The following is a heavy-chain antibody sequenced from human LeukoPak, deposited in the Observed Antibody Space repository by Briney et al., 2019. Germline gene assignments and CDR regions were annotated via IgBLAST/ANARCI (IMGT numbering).Heavy chain of an antibody. CDR1: GFTFSDYY. CDR2: ISSSGSTI. J-gene: IGHJ4*02. Sequence: KPGGSLRFSCAASGFTFSDYYMSWIRQAPGKGLEWVSYISSSGSTIYYADSVKGRFTASRDNAKNSLYLQMNSLRAEDTAVYYCARGLTSSSWYRVYFDYWGQGTLVTVSS. V-gene: IGHV3-11*01. CDR3: ARGLTSSSWYRVYFDY. D-gene: IGHD6-13*01.